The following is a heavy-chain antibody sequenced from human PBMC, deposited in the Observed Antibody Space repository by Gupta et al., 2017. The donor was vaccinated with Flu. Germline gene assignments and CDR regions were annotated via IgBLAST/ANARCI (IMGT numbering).Heavy chain of an antibody. CDR3: ARVRSGGNWFDS. CDR2: IYASGAT. D-gene: IGHD2-15*01. Sequence: QVRLQESGPGLVKPLQTLSLTCPVSGDSITSGDYYWNWVRQPAGKGLEWIGRIYASGATYYNAALDDRVTMSIQTSKNQLSLRLISVTAADTAVYYCARVRSGGNWFDSWGQGSLVTVSS. V-gene: IGHV4-61*02. CDR1: GDSITSGDYY. J-gene: IGHJ5*01.